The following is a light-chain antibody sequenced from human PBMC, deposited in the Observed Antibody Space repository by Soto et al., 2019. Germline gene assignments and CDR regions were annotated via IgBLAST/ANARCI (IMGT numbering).Light chain of an antibody. CDR3: QSYDSSLSAYV. J-gene: IGLJ1*01. Sequence: QAVVAQPPSVSGAPGQKVTISCTGSSSNIGAGYDLHWYQQLPGTAPKLLLYGNSNRPSGVPDRFSGSKSGTSACLAITGLQAEDEADYYCQSYDSSLSAYVFGTGTKLTVL. V-gene: IGLV1-40*01. CDR2: GNS. CDR1: SSNIGAGYD.